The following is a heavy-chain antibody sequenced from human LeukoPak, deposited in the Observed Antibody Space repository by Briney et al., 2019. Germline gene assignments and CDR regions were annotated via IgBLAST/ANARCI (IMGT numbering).Heavy chain of an antibody. D-gene: IGHD2-15*01. CDR2: INYSGST. V-gene: IGHV4-34*01. Sequence: PSETLSLTCAVYGGSFSGYYWSWIRQPPGKGLEWIGEINYSGSTKYNPSLKSRVTLSVDTSKNQFSLKLNSVTAADTAVYYCARGVCSGGSCYSEWNYWGQGTLVTVSS. CDR3: ARGVCSGGSCYSEWNY. CDR1: GGSFSGYY. J-gene: IGHJ4*02.